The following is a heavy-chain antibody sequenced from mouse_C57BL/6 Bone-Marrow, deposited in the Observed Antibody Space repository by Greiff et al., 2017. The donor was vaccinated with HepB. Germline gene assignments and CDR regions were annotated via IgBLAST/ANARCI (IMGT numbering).Heavy chain of an antibody. J-gene: IGHJ1*03. V-gene: IGHV3-6*01. CDR2: ISYDGSN. Sequence: EVKLMESGPGLVKPSQSLSLTCSVTGYSITSGYYWNWIRQFPGNKLEWMGYISYDGSNNYNPSLKNRISITRDTSKNQFFLKLNSVTTEDTATYYCAGPWAYYYGSRRRGYFDVWGTGTTVTVSS. CDR1: GYSITSGYY. D-gene: IGHD1-1*01. CDR3: AGPWAYYYGSRRRGYFDV.